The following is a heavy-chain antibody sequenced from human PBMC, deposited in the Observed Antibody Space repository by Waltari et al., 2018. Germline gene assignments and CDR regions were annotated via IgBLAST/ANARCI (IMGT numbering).Heavy chain of an antibody. CDR1: GFTVSRYA. J-gene: IGHJ3*02. CDR2: ISYDGSNK. V-gene: IGHV3-30-3*01. D-gene: IGHD3-3*01. CDR3: ARERRPFWSGPGDDAFDI. Sequence: QVQLVESGGGVVQPGRSLRLPCAAAGFTVSRYAMPWVSQAPGQGLEWVAVISYDGSNKYYADSVKGRFTISRDNSKNTLYLQMNSLRAEDTAVYYCARERRPFWSGPGDDAFDIWGQGTMVTVSS.